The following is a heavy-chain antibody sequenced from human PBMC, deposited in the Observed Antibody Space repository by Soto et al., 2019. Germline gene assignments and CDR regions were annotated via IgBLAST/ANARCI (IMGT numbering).Heavy chain of an antibody. CDR2: IKSDGSSI. CDR1: GFTFSSYW. Sequence: PGGSLRLSCAAAGFTFSSYWMHWVRQAPGKGLVWVSRIKSDGSSISYADSVRGRFTTSRDNAKNTLHLQMTSLRAEDTAMYYCAGGHNYARTLDAFDIWGQGTMVTVSS. D-gene: IGHD2-2*01. J-gene: IGHJ3*02. CDR3: AGGHNYARTLDAFDI. V-gene: IGHV3-74*01.